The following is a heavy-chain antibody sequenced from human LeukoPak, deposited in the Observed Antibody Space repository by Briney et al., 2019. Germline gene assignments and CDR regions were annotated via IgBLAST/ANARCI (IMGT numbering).Heavy chain of an antibody. CDR1: GFTFTYYW. D-gene: IGHD2-2*01. J-gene: IGHJ5*02. CDR2: IKQNGGEK. Sequence: PGGSLRLSCEASGFTFTYYWMTWVRQAPGKGLEWVATIKQNGGEKYYVDSVRGRFTVSRDNAKNSLYLQMNSLRVEDTAVYYCARGADCRNTSCYSDYPRNNWFDPWGQGILVTVFS. CDR3: ARGADCRNTSCYSDYPRNNWFDP. V-gene: IGHV3-7*01.